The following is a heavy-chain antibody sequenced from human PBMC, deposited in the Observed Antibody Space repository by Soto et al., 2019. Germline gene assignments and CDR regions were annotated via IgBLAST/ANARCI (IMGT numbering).Heavy chain of an antibody. V-gene: IGHV3-21*01. D-gene: IGHD2-15*01. J-gene: IGHJ6*02. Sequence: PGGSLRLSCAASGFTFSSYSMNWVRQAPGKGLEWVSSISSSSSYIYYADSVKGRFTISRDGAKNSLYLQMNSLRAEDTAVYYCARLGGYCSGGSCPYGMDVWGQGTTVTVSS. CDR3: ARLGGYCSGGSCPYGMDV. CDR2: ISSSSSYI. CDR1: GFTFSSYS.